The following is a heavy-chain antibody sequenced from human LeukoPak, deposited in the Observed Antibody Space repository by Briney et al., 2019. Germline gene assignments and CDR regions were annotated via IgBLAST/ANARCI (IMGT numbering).Heavy chain of an antibody. V-gene: IGHV3-23*01. J-gene: IGHJ4*02. CDR3: VKALAPGLATPVTYYFDY. CDR2: ISNNGGYT. D-gene: IGHD6-13*01. Sequence: PGGSLRLSCAASGFTFSSSAMSWVRQAPGKGLEWVSAISNNGGYTYYADSVQGRFTISRDNSKSTLCLQMNSLRPEDTALYYCVKALAPGLATPVTYYFDYWGQGTLVTVSS. CDR1: GFTFSSSA.